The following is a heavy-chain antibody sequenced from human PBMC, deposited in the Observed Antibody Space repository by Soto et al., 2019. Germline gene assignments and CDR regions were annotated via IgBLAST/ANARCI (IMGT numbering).Heavy chain of an antibody. D-gene: IGHD2-8*01. J-gene: IGHJ5*02. CDR3: ASSGYCTNGVCSTLFDP. CDR2: IYYSGST. Sequence: SETLSLTCTVSGGSISSGDYYWSWIRQPPGKGLEWIGYIYYSGSTYYNPSLKSRVTISVDTSKNQFSLKLSSVTAADTAVYYCASSGYCTNGVCSTLFDPWGQGTLVTVSS. CDR1: GGSISSGDYY. V-gene: IGHV4-30-4*01.